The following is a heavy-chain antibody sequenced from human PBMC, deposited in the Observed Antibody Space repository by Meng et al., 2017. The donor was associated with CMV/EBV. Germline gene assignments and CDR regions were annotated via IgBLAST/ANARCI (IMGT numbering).Heavy chain of an antibody. J-gene: IGHJ4*02. Sequence: GGSLRLSCAASGFTFSNAWMSWVRQAPGKGLEWVGRIKSKTDGGTTDYAAPVKGRFTISRDDSKNTLYLQMNSLKTEDTAVYYCTTDLGYCSSTSCYFNDYWGQGTLVTVSS. CDR3: TTDLGYCSSTSCYFNDY. V-gene: IGHV3-15*01. D-gene: IGHD2-2*01. CDR1: GFTFSNAW. CDR2: IKSKTDGGTT.